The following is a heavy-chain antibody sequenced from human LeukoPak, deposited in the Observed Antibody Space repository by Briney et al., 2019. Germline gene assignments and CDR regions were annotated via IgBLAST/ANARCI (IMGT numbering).Heavy chain of an antibody. D-gene: IGHD3-10*01. J-gene: IGHJ4*02. CDR3: ARRQTRTYYYGSGSSLWVFDY. CDR1: GGSFSGYY. V-gene: IGHV4-34*01. Sequence: SETLSLTCAVYGGSFSGYYWSWIRQPPGKGLEWIGEINHSGSTNYNPSLKSRVTISVDTSKNQFSLKLSSVTAADTAVYYCARRQTRTYYYGSGSSLWVFDYWGQGTLVTVSS. CDR2: INHSGST.